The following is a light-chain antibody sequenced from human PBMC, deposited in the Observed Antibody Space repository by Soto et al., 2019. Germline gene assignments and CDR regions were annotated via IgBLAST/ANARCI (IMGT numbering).Light chain of an antibody. J-gene: IGKJ5*01. V-gene: IGKV3-20*01. Sequence: EIVLTQSPGTLSLSPGESATLSCRASRSLDSGQLAWYQQKVGRAPRLLIHDAFIRATGIPDRFGGSGSGTDFTLTIARLEPEDFALYYCQQYGGSPRTFGQGTRLETK. CDR1: RSLDSGQ. CDR2: DAF. CDR3: QQYGGSPRT.